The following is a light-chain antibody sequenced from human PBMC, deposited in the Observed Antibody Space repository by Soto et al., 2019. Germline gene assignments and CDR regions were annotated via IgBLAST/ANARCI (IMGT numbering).Light chain of an antibody. J-gene: IGKJ5*01. Sequence: DIQMTQSPSSLSASVGDRVTITCRASQDISVYLAWYQQKPGKVPKLLIYSASTLQSGVPSRFSGSGSGTEFTLNISSLQPEDVASYYCQKFNTAPLTFGQGTRMEIK. CDR1: QDISVY. V-gene: IGKV1-27*01. CDR2: SAS. CDR3: QKFNTAPLT.